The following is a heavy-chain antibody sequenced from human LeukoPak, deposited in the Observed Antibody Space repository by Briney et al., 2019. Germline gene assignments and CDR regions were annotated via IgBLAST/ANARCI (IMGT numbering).Heavy chain of an antibody. CDR2: INAGNGNT. CDR3: VRATGEPAAFDH. CDR1: GYTFTIYA. J-gene: IGHJ4*02. Sequence: ASVTVSCKASGYTFTIYAMHWVRQAPGQRLEWMGWINAGNGNTKYSQKFQGRVTITRDTSASTAYMELSSLRSEDTAVYYCVRATGEPAAFDHWGQGTLLTVSS. V-gene: IGHV1-3*01. D-gene: IGHD3-16*01.